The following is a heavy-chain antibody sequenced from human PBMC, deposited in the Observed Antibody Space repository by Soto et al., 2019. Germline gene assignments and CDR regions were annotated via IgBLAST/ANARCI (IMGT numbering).Heavy chain of an antibody. CDR3: ARGRGGDYDFWSGNPYYGMDV. V-gene: IGHV1-46*01. CDR2: INPSGGST. D-gene: IGHD3-3*01. J-gene: IGHJ6*02. CDR1: GYTLTSYY. Sequence: ASVKVSCKASGYTLTSYYMHWVRQAPGQGLEWMGIINPSGGSTSYAQKFQGRVTMTRDTSTSTVYMELSSLRSEDTAVYYCARGRGGDYDFWSGNPYYGMDVWGQGTTVTVSS.